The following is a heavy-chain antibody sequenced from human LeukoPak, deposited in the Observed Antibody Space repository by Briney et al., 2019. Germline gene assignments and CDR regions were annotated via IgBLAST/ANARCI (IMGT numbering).Heavy chain of an antibody. CDR2: ISYDGSNK. CDR1: GFTFSSYA. Sequence: GGSLRLSCAASGFTFSSYAMHWVRQAPGKGLEWVAVISYDGSNKYYADSVKGRFTISRDNSKNTLYLQMNSLRAEDTAVYYCASSDRRGYSYGAFDYWGQGTLVTVSS. V-gene: IGHV3-30*14. J-gene: IGHJ4*02. CDR3: ASSDRRGYSYGAFDY. D-gene: IGHD5-18*01.